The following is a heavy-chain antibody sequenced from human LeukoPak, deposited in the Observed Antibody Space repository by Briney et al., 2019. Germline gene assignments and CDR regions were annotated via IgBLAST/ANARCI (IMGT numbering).Heavy chain of an antibody. CDR1: GFTFDDYA. CDR3: AKVLQYSSGWSAPFDY. Sequence: SGGSLRLSCAASGFTFDDYAMHWVRQAPGKGLEWVSGIRWNSGSIGYADSVKGRFTISRDNAKNSLYLQMNSLRAEDTAFYYCAKVLQYSSGWSAPFDYWGQGTLVTVSS. CDR2: IRWNSGSI. J-gene: IGHJ4*02. D-gene: IGHD6-19*01. V-gene: IGHV3-9*01.